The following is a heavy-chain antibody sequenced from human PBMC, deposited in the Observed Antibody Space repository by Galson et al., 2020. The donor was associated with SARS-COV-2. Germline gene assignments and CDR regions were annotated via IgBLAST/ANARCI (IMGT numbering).Heavy chain of an antibody. D-gene: IGHD3-22*01. CDR3: SARYYYETSAHFYLGAFDI. CDR1: GFTIDDYT. CDR2: ISWDGERT. J-gene: IGHJ3*02. Sequence: AASGFTIDDYTMHWVRQAPGKGLEWVALISWDGERTFYADSVEGRFTISRDNSKNSLDLQMSSLRTEDTALYYCSARYYYETSAHFYLGAFDIWGEGTKVSV. V-gene: IGHV3-43*01.